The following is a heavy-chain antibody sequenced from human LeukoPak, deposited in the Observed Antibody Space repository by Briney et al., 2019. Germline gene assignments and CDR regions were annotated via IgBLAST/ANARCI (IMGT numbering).Heavy chain of an antibody. CDR1: GGSIRRHY. CDR3: ARVKSSKFDY. J-gene: IGHJ4*02. D-gene: IGHD6-13*01. CDR2: IYYSGST. Sequence: SETLSLTCTVCGGSIRRHYWSWIRQPPGKGLEWIGYIYYSGSTNYNPSLKSRVTISVDTSKNQFSLKLSSVTAADTAVYYCARVKSSKFDYGGQGTLVTVSS. V-gene: IGHV4-59*11.